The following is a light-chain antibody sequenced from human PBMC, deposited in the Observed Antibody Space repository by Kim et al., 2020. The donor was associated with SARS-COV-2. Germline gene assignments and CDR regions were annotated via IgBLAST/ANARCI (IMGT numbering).Light chain of an antibody. J-gene: IGLJ3*02. CDR2: EVT. CDR3: CSFAGHSGWV. CDR1: SSDVGTYNL. Sequence: QSALTQPASVSGSPGQSITISCTGTSSDVGTYNLVSWYQQHPGKAPKLMICEVTKRPSGVSDRFSGSKSGNTASLTISGLQTEDEADYYCCSFAGHSGWVFGGGTQLTVL. V-gene: IGLV2-23*02.